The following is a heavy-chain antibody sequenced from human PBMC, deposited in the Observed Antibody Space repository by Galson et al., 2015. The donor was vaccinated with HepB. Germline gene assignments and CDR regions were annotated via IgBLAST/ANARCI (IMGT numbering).Heavy chain of an antibody. CDR3: ARDPRITIFGVAGYFDY. Sequence: SVKVSCKASGYTFTNYGISWVRQAPGQGLEWMGWISGYNGNTNYAQKFQGRVTMTTDTSTSTAYMELRSLRSDDTAVYYCARDPRITIFGVAGYFDYWGQGTLVTVSS. CDR1: GYTFTNYG. CDR2: ISGYNGNT. V-gene: IGHV1-18*01. D-gene: IGHD3-3*01. J-gene: IGHJ4*02.